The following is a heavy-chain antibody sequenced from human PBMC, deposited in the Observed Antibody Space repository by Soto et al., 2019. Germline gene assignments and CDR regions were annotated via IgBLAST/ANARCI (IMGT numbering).Heavy chain of an antibody. CDR1: GYTFSSYR. D-gene: IGHD4-17*01. V-gene: IGHV1-18*03. Sequence: QVQLVQSGAEVKKPRASVKVSCKASGYTFSSYRISWVRQAPGQGPEWMGWIHAYNGDTKYAQKSQDRLSITTATSTITAYMDLRSLTSAAIAVYYGERADCGDDDYWGQGTLVTVSS. CDR2: IHAYNGDT. J-gene: IGHJ4*02. CDR3: ERADCGDDDY.